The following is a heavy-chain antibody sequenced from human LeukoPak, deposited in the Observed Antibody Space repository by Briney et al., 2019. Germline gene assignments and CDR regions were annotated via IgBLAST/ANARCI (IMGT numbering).Heavy chain of an antibody. CDR2: IIPIFGTA. Sequence: SVKVSCKASGGTFSRYAINWVRQAPGQGLEWMGGIIPIFGTANYAQKFQGRVTITADESTSAAYMELSSLRSEDTAVYYCARSRGSCYSCGDYWGQGTLVTVSS. J-gene: IGHJ4*02. CDR3: ARSRGSCYSCGDY. D-gene: IGHD2-15*01. CDR1: GGTFSRYA. V-gene: IGHV1-69*13.